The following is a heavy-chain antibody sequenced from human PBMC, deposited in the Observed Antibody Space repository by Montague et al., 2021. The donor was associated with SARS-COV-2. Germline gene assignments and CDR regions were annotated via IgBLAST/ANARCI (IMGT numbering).Heavy chain of an antibody. J-gene: IGHJ4*02. Sequence: SETLSLTCTVSGGSIESGNWWSWVRQTPGKGLEWIGEILHTESTNFNPSLKTRVAMSVDKSRNPFSLKLTSLTAADTAVYYCATGINYYDFLALQSWGQGALVIVSS. V-gene: IGHV4-4*02. CDR2: ILHTEST. CDR1: GGSIESGNW. CDR3: ATGINYYDFLALQS. D-gene: IGHD3-22*01.